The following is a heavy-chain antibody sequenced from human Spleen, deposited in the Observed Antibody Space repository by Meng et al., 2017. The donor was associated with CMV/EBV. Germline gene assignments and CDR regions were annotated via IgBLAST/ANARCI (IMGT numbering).Heavy chain of an antibody. D-gene: IGHD3-10*01. Sequence: CAVYGGSFTGHYCSWIRQSPGKGLEWIGEINFVKSTNYNPSLKSRVTMSVDTSKNQFSLRLNSVTAADTAVYFCAGRVGSGKYYFDYWSQGTLVTVSS. J-gene: IGHJ4*02. CDR1: GGSFTGHY. CDR3: AGRVGSGKYYFDY. CDR2: INFVKST. V-gene: IGHV4-34*01.